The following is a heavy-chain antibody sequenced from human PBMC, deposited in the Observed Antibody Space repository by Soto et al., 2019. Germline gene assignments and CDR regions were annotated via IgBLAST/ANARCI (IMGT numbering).Heavy chain of an antibody. V-gene: IGHV1-18*01. J-gene: IGHJ6*02. Sequence: QGQLVQSGPEAKKPGASVKVSFKASGYTFSRYGISWVRQAPGQGLEWMGWISGYNGDTKYAQKVQGRVTMTIDTSTYTAYMELRSLTSDDTAIYYCAKNGQPPYYYYGMDVWGQGTTVIVSS. CDR1: GYTFSRYG. CDR3: AKNGQPPYYYYGMDV. D-gene: IGHD2-8*01. CDR2: ISGYNGDT.